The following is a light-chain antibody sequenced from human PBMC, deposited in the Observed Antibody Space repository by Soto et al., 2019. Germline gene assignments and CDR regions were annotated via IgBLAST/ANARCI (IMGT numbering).Light chain of an antibody. V-gene: IGKV1-33*01. CDR2: DAS. CDR1: QDISNY. J-gene: IGKJ5*01. Sequence: DIQMTQSPSSLSPSVGDRVTITCQASQDISNYLNWYQHKPGKAPKLLIFDASNSEAGVPSRFSGSGSGTDFTFTISNLQPEDFATYYCQQYDILPITFGQGTRLEIK. CDR3: QQYDILPIT.